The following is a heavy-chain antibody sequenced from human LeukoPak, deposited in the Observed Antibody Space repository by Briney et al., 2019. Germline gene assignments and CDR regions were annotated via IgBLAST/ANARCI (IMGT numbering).Heavy chain of an antibody. CDR2: VDPEDGET. J-gene: IGHJ3*02. Sequence: ASVKVSCKVSGYTFTDYHMHWVQQAPGKGLEWMGLVDPEDGETIYAEKFQGRVTITADTSTDTAYMELSSLRSEDTAVYYCATRDISGTGGAFDIWGQGTMVTVSS. CDR3: ATRDISGTGGAFDI. V-gene: IGHV1-69-2*01. D-gene: IGHD3-22*01. CDR1: GYTFTDYH.